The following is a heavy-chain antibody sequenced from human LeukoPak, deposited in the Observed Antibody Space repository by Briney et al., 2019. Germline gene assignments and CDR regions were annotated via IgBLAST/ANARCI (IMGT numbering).Heavy chain of an antibody. CDR2: INPNSGGT. D-gene: IGHD1-26*01. V-gene: IGHV1-2*02. J-gene: IGHJ4*02. CDR1: EYTFTGYY. CDR3: AREEGNSGSSCFDY. Sequence: GASVKVSCKASEYTFTGYYMHWVRQAPGQGLEWMGWINPNSGGTNYAQKFQGRVTMTRDTSISTAYMELSRLRSDDTAVYYCAREEGNSGSSCFDYWGQGTLVTVSS.